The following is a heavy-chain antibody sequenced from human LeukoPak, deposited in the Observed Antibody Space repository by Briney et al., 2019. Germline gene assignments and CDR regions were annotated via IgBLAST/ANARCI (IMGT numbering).Heavy chain of an antibody. Sequence: SETLSLTCTVSGGSISSYYWNWIRQPPGEGLEWIGYICSSGSTKYNPSLKSRVTISVDTSKNQFSLKLSFVTAADTAVYYCARQGYCSGGSCYSMDYWGQGTLVTVSS. V-gene: IGHV4-59*08. CDR1: GGSISSYY. CDR3: ARQGYCSGGSCYSMDY. CDR2: ICSSGST. J-gene: IGHJ4*02. D-gene: IGHD2-15*01.